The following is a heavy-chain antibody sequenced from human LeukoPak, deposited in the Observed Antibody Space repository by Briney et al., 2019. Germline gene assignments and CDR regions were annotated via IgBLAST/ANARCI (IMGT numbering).Heavy chain of an antibody. CDR2: INPNSGGT. D-gene: IGHD2-15*01. V-gene: IGHV1-2*02. CDR1: GYTFTGYY. CDR3: ARDEEYCSGGSCSTTNWFDP. Sequence: ASVKVSCKASGYTFTGYYMHWVRQAPGQGLEWMGWINPNSGGTNYAQKFQGRVTLTRDTSISTAYMELSRLRSDDTAFYYCARDEEYCSGGSCSTTNWFDPWGQGTLVTVSS. J-gene: IGHJ5*02.